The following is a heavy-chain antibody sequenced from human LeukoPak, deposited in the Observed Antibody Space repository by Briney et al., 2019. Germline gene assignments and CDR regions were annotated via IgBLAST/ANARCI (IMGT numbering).Heavy chain of an antibody. Sequence: GASVKVSCKTSGYTFSTFFIHWVRQAPGQGLEWMGWISAYNGNTNYARKLQGRVTMTTDTSTSTAYMELRSLRSDDTAVYYCARAWELRWFDPWGQGTLVTVSS. J-gene: IGHJ5*02. CDR3: ARAWELRWFDP. V-gene: IGHV1-18*04. CDR2: ISAYNGNT. CDR1: GYTFSTFF. D-gene: IGHD1-26*01.